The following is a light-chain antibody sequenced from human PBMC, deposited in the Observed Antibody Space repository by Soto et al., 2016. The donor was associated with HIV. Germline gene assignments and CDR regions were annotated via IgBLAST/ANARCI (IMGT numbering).Light chain of an antibody. CDR2: AAS. V-gene: IGKV1-9*01. Sequence: DIQMTQSPSSLSGSVGDRVTITCRASQTITRYLNWYQQRPGKAPKLLISAASTLQSGVPSRFSGSGSGTEFTLTISSLQPEDFATYYCQQLNTYPRALTFGGGTKVEIK. CDR3: QQLNTYPRALT. CDR1: QTITRY. J-gene: IGKJ4*01.